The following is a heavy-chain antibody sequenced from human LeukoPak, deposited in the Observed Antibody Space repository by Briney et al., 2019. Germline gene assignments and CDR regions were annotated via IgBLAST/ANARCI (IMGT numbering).Heavy chain of an antibody. CDR2: IYYSGTT. Sequence: NPSETLSLTCTVSGGSISSYYWSWIRQPPGKGLEWIGYIYYSGTTNYNPSLKSRVTISVDTSKNQFSLKLSSVTAAATAVYYCAREVYTATAQYGYWGQGTLVTVSS. CDR1: GGSISSYY. V-gene: IGHV4-59*01. D-gene: IGHD6-13*01. J-gene: IGHJ4*02. CDR3: AREVYTATAQYGY.